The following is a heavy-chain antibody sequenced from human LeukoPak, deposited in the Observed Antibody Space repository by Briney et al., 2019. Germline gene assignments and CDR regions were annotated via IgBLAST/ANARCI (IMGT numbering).Heavy chain of an antibody. Sequence: SETLSLTCTVSGGSISSYYWSWIRQPAGKGLEWIGRIYTSGSTNYNPSLKSRVTMSVDTSKNQFSLKLSSVTAADTAVHYCARADPFFYDSSGHRAFDIWGQGTMVTVSS. D-gene: IGHD3-22*01. J-gene: IGHJ3*02. CDR1: GGSISSYY. CDR3: ARADPFFYDSSGHRAFDI. V-gene: IGHV4-4*07. CDR2: IYTSGST.